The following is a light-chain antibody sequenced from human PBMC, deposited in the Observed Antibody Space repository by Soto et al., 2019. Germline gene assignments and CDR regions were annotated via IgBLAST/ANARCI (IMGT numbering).Light chain of an antibody. CDR3: QHYDGSPRT. CDR1: QSVRSNY. Sequence: ETGLTQSPGTVSLYPGERATLSCTTSQSVRSNYLAWYQQKPGQAPRLVVYGVFNSATGIPDRFSGSGSGTDFTLNISGLEPEDSAVYYCQHYDGSPRTFGQGTKLEI. J-gene: IGKJ2*01. CDR2: GVF. V-gene: IGKV3-20*01.